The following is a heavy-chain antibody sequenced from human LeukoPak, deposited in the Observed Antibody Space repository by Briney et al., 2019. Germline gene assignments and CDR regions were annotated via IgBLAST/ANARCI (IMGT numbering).Heavy chain of an antibody. CDR3: ARSDYYDSSGYHKYYFDY. V-gene: IGHV1-2*02. D-gene: IGHD3-22*01. J-gene: IGHJ4*02. Sequence: RASVKVTCKASGYTFTGYYMHWVRQAPGEGLEWMGWINPNSGGTSYAQKFQGRVTMTRDTSISTAYMELSRLRSDDTAVYYCARSDYYDSSGYHKYYFDYWGQGTLVTVSS. CDR2: INPNSGGT. CDR1: GYTFTGYY.